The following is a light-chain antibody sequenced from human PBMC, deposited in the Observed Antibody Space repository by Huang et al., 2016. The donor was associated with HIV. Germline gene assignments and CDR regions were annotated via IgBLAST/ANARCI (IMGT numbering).Light chain of an antibody. Sequence: DIQMTQSPSSLSASVGDRVTITCRASQGISNSLAWYQQQPGRAPKLLVYAASRLGSGVPSRFSGRGSGTDYTLTISRLQPEDFATYYCQQYFTSPPLTFGGGTK. CDR1: QGISNS. CDR2: AAS. CDR3: QQYFTSPPLT. J-gene: IGKJ4*01. V-gene: IGKV1-NL1*01.